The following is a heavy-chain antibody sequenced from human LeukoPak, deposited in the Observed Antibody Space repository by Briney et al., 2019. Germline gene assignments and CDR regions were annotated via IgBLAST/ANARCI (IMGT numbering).Heavy chain of an antibody. CDR3: ARSFGHGYNLDY. D-gene: IGHD5-24*01. V-gene: IGHV3-23*01. CDR2: IVGSGGKT. CDR1: GFTFSSYV. J-gene: IGHJ4*02. Sequence: GGSLRLSCAASGFTFSSYVMSWVRQAPGKGLEWVSDIVGSGGKTYYTDSVKGRFTITRDNSKNTLYLQMNSLRVEETFIYYCARSFGHGYNLDYWGQGTLVTVSS.